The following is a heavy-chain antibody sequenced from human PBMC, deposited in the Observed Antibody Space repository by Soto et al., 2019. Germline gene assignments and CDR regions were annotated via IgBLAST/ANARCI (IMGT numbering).Heavy chain of an antibody. CDR3: ARGRTGDRRIGEGRFDY. Sequence: SETLSLTCAVYGGSFSGYYWSWIRQPPGKGLEWIGEINHSGSTNYNPSLKSRVTISVDTSKNQFSLKLSSVTAADTAVYYCARGRTGDRRIGEGRFDYWGQGTLVTVSS. CDR1: GGSFSGYY. D-gene: IGHD7-27*01. CDR2: INHSGST. V-gene: IGHV4-34*01. J-gene: IGHJ4*02.